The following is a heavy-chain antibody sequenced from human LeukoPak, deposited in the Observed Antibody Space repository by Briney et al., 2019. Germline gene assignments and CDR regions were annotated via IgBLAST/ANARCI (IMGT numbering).Heavy chain of an antibody. CDR2: ISSSGSTI. V-gene: IGHV3-11*01. CDR3: ARDTTIFQPSPNSTDY. D-gene: IGHD3-3*01. J-gene: IGHJ4*02. CDR1: GFTFSDYD. Sequence: GGSLRLSCAASGFTFSDYDMSWIRQAPGKGLEGVSYISSSGSTIYYADSVKGRFTISRDNAKNSLYLQMNSLRAEDTAVYYCARDTTIFQPSPNSTDYWGQGTLVTVSS.